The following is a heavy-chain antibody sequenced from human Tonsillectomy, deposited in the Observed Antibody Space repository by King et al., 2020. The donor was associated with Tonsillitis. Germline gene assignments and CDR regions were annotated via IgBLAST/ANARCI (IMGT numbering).Heavy chain of an antibody. V-gene: IGHV3-15*01. D-gene: IGHD1-26*01. CDR2: IKSTTDGGTT. Sequence: VQLVESGGGLVKPGGSLRLSCAASGFTFSNAWMSWVRQAPGKGLEWVGRIKSTTDGGTTDYAAPVKDRFTISRDDSKNTLYLQMNSLKTEDTAVYYCTTATYSGSYYYYGMDVWGQGTTVTVSS. J-gene: IGHJ6*02. CDR1: GFTFSNAW. CDR3: TTATYSGSYYYYGMDV.